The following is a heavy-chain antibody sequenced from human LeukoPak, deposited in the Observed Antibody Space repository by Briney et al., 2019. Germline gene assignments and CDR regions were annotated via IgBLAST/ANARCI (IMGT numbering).Heavy chain of an antibody. CDR1: GYTFTSYD. D-gene: IGHD3-10*01. CDR3: ARPRRIQGAQPFGY. Sequence: ASVKASCKASGYTFTSYDVNWVRQATGQGLEWMGWVNPNSGHTGYAQKFQGRVTITADESTSTAYMELSSLRSEDTAVYYCARPRRIQGAQPFGYWGQGTLVTVSS. J-gene: IGHJ4*02. CDR2: VNPNSGHT. V-gene: IGHV1-8*01.